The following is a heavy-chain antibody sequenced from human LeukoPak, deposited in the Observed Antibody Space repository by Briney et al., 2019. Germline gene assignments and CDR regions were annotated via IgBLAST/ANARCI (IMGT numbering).Heavy chain of an antibody. CDR3: ARKGVDSLWSGGQIRGFDP. D-gene: IGHD3-10*01. Sequence: SETLSLTCAVYGGSFSGYYWSWIRQPPGKGLEWIGEINHSGSTNYNPSLKSRVTISVDTSKNQFSLKLSSVTAADTAVYYCARKGVDSLWSGGQIRGFDPWGQGTLVTVS. CDR2: INHSGST. J-gene: IGHJ5*02. CDR1: GGSFSGYY. V-gene: IGHV4-34*01.